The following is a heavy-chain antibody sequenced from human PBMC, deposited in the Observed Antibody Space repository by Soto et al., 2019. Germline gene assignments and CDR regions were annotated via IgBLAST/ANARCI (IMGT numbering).Heavy chain of an antibody. Sequence: QVQLVQSGAEVKKPGASVKVSCKASGYTFTGYYMHWVQQAPGQGLEWMGWINPNSGGTNYAQKFQGRVTMTRDTSISTAYMELSRLRSDDTAVYYCARVCSGGSCYWDFDYWGQGTLVTVSS. CDR3: ARVCSGGSCYWDFDY. V-gene: IGHV1-2*02. J-gene: IGHJ4*02. D-gene: IGHD2-15*01. CDR2: INPNSGGT. CDR1: GYTFTGYY.